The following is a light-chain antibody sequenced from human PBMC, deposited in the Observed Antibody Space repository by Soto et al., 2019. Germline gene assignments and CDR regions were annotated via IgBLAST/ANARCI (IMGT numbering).Light chain of an antibody. CDR2: AAS. J-gene: IGKJ4*02. CDR1: QSISSY. CDR3: HQSDSGPHT. V-gene: IGKV1-39*01. Sequence: EIQMTQSPASLSASPGDRVTITCRASQSISSYLAWYQQKLGKAPKLFIYAASTRASGVPSRFSGIGSGTEFTLTISSLQSEDFALYYCHQSDSGPHTFGGGTKVEIK.